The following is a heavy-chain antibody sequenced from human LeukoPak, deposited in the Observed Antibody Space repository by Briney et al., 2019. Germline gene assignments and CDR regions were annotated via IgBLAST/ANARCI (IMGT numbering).Heavy chain of an antibody. V-gene: IGHV1-18*01. CDR2: INLYIRDT. Sequence: ASVKVSCKASGYTFTNYGISWVRQAPGQGPEWMGWINLYIRDTKYARKFHGRVTMTADTSTSTAYMELRSLRSDVTALYYCARHYGSGTYLFVGYWGQGTLVTVSS. CDR1: GYTFTNYG. D-gene: IGHD3-10*01. J-gene: IGHJ4*02. CDR3: ARHYGSGTYLFVGY.